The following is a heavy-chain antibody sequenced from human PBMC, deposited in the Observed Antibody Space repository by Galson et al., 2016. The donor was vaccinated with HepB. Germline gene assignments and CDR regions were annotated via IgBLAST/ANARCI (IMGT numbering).Heavy chain of an antibody. Sequence: SLRLSCAASGFTFRNYAMSWVRQAPGKGLEWVASISGSGGDTYIADSVAGRFTISRDNSKNTVDLQMDGLQVDDTAVYFCAKGSGRAGYNCVPFTSWGQGTLVTVSS. CDR3: AKGSGRAGYNCVPFTS. V-gene: IGHV3-23*01. J-gene: IGHJ5*02. CDR1: GFTFRNYA. D-gene: IGHD1-20*01. CDR2: ISGSGGDT.